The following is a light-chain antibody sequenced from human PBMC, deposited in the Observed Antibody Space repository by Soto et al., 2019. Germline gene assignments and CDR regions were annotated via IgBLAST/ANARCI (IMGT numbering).Light chain of an antibody. J-gene: IGLJ1*01. Sequence: QSSLTQPPPPSGSPGQSVTISCTGTSSDGGGYNYVSWYQHLPGKVPKVMIYEVNKRPAGVPDRFSGSKSGNTASLSVSGLQAEDEADYYCASSAGYFYVFGTGTKVTVL. CDR3: ASSAGYFYV. CDR1: SSDGGGYNY. V-gene: IGLV2-8*01. CDR2: EVN.